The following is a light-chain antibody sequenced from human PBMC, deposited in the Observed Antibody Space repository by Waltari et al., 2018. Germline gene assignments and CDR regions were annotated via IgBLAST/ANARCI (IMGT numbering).Light chain of an antibody. J-gene: IGKJ4*01. CDR1: QSLLPSYGNTY. V-gene: IGKV2-28*01. CDR2: WGS. CDR3: MQGLQSPT. Sequence: DIVMTQSPLSLPVTPGEAASIPCRSNQSLLPSYGNTYLDWYPQRPGQSPQLLIYWGSNRASGVPDRFSGSGSGTDFTLKISRVEADDVGIYYCMQGLQSPTFGGGTKVEIK.